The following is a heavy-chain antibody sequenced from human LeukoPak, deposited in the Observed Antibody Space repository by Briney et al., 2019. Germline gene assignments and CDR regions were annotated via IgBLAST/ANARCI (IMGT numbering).Heavy chain of an antibody. CDR3: ARDQDVAAAGTWGSLDY. CDR2: ISYDATNK. J-gene: IGHJ4*02. D-gene: IGHD6-13*01. V-gene: IGHV3-30*03. Sequence: GGSLRLSCAASGFTFSYYGIHWVRQAPGKGLEWVAVISYDATNKYYTDSVKGRFTISRDNSKNTLYLQMNSLRAEDTAVCYCARDQDVAAAGTWGSLDYWGQGTLVTVSS. CDR1: GFTFSYYG.